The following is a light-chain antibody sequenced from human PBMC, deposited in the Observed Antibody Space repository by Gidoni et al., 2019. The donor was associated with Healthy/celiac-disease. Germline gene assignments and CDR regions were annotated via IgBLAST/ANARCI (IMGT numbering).Light chain of an antibody. CDR2: DNN. Sequence: QSVFTQPPSVSAAPGQKVTISCSGSSSNIGNNYVSWSQHLPGTAPKLLIYDNNKRPSGIPDRFSGSKSGTSATLGITGLQTGDEADYYCGTWDSSLSAGYVFGTGTKVTVL. CDR1: SSNIGNNY. CDR3: GTWDSSLSAGYV. V-gene: IGLV1-51*01. J-gene: IGLJ1*01.